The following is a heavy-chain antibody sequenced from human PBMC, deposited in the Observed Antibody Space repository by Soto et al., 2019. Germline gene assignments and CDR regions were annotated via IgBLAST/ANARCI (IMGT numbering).Heavy chain of an antibody. V-gene: IGHV3-9*01. CDR3: ARDIGIAAVVTYPTCGLHX. CDR2: IGWSSCGI. J-gene: IGHJ4*03. Sequence: SLRLSFAASGFIFDDHAMHWVRQAPGKGLEGVSGIGWSSCGIGYAYSVKGRFTISRDNAKNSLYLQMSSLRHEDTALYYRARDIGIAAVVTYPTCGLHXSCQGTFVTVSX. D-gene: IGHD1-26*01. CDR1: GFIFDDHA.